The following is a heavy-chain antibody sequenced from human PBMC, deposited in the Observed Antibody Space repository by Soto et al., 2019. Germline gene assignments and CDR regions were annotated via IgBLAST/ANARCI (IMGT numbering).Heavy chain of an antibody. CDR2: INAGNGNT. Sequence: ASVKVSCKASGYTFTSYAMHWVRQAPGQRLEWMGWINAGNGNTKYSQKFQGRVTITRDTSASTAYMELSSLRSEDTAQYYCAKCKTRGWIKDTFDMWGQGTMVTVSS. D-gene: IGHD6-19*01. V-gene: IGHV1-3*01. J-gene: IGHJ3*02. CDR1: GYTFTSYA. CDR3: AKCKTRGWIKDTFDM.